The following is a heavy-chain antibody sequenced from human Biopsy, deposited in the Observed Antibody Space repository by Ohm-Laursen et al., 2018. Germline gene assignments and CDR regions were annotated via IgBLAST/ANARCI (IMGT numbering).Heavy chain of an antibody. Sequence: GQTLSLTCVASGFTFSTYWMTWVRQAPGKGLEWVANIKRDGSQSNHADSVKGRFTISRDNAKNSLYLQMNSLRAEGTAVYYCTRDTTYYAGTTYYDALDVWGQGTTVTVSS. V-gene: IGHV3-7*01. CDR2: IKRDGSQS. CDR3: TRDTTYYAGTTYYDALDV. D-gene: IGHD2/OR15-2a*01. CDR1: GFTFSTYW. J-gene: IGHJ3*01.